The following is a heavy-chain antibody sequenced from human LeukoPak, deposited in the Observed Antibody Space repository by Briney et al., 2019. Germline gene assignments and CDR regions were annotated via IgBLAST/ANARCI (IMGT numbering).Heavy chain of an antibody. V-gene: IGHV3-7*01. CDR3: ARDSGDYYDSSGYYHIYYYYMDV. CDR1: GFTFSSYW. CDR2: IKQDGSEK. J-gene: IGHJ6*03. Sequence: GGSLRLSCAASGFTFSSYWMCWVRQAPGKGLEWVANIKQDGSEKYYVDSVKGRFTISRDNAKNSLYLQMNSLRAEDTAVYYCARDSGDYYDSSGYYHIYYYYMDVWGKGTTVTISS. D-gene: IGHD3-22*01.